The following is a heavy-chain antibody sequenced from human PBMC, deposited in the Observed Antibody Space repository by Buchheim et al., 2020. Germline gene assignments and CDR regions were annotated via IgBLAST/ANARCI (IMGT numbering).Heavy chain of an antibody. D-gene: IGHD2-15*01. CDR2: IKEDGSQK. Sequence: EVELVESGGTLVQPGGSLRLSCAASGFTFSDYWTTWVRQAPGKGLEWVANIKEDGSQKYYVDSVKGRFNISRDNAKNSLFLQMNSLKVEDTAVYFCARDVTHPIDSWGQGTL. CDR1: GFTFSDYW. J-gene: IGHJ4*02. CDR3: ARDVTHPIDS. V-gene: IGHV3-7*01.